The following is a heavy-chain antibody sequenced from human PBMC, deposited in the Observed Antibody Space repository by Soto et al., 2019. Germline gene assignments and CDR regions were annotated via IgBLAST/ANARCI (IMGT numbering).Heavy chain of an antibody. D-gene: IGHD4-4*01. J-gene: IGHJ6*03. CDR3: AKVFAGLYSTTGKGYYYYYMDV. CDR1: GFTFSSYA. CDR2: ITASGGRT. V-gene: IGHV3-23*01. Sequence: GGSLRLSCTASGFTFSSYAMSWVRQAPGKGLEWVSAITASGGRTSYADSVKGRFTISRDTSRNTLYLQMNSLRAEDTAVYYCAKVFAGLYSTTGKGYYYYYMDVWGKGTTFTVSS.